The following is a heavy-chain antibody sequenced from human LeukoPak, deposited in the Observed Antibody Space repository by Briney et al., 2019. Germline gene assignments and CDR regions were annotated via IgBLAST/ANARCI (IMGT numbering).Heavy chain of an antibody. CDR2: IYYSGST. CDR3: ARGRDSRGYQYKGFDC. Sequence: ASETLSLTCTVSGGSISSYYWSWIRQPPGKGLEWIGYIYYSGSTNYNPSLKSRVTISLDTSKNQFSLGLSSVTAADTAVYYCARGRDSRGYQYKGFDCWGQGTLVTVSS. V-gene: IGHV4-59*08. D-gene: IGHD3-22*01. J-gene: IGHJ4*02. CDR1: GGSISSYY.